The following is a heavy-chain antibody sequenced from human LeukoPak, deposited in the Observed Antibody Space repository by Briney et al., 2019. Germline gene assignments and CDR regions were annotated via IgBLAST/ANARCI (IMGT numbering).Heavy chain of an antibody. Sequence: SETLSLTCTVSGGSISGSDLYWGWIRQLPGKGLEWIGNIHSSGNSFCNPSLKSRVTISVDTSKNQFSLKLSSVTAADTAVYYCARYPADFWSGYFAFDIWGQGTMVTVSS. CDR1: GGSISGSDLY. CDR3: ARYPADFWSGYFAFDI. D-gene: IGHD3-3*01. CDR2: IHSSGNS. V-gene: IGHV4-39*07. J-gene: IGHJ3*02.